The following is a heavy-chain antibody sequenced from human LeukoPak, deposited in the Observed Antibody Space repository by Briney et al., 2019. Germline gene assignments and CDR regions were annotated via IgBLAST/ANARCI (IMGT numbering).Heavy chain of an antibody. CDR3: ANGQLGGNSSY. D-gene: IGHD4-23*01. CDR2: ISWDGGST. J-gene: IGHJ4*02. V-gene: IGHV3-23*01. Sequence: GGSLRLSCAASGFTFSSYAMHWVRQAPGKGLEWVSLISWDGGSTYYADSVKGRFTISRDNSKNTLYLQMNSLRAEDTAVYYCANGQLGGNSSYWGQGTLVTVSS. CDR1: GFTFSSYA.